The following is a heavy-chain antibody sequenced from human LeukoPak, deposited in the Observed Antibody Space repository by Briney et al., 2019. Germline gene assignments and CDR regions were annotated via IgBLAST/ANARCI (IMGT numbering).Heavy chain of an antibody. Sequence: GGSLRLSCAASGFTFISYSMNWVRQGPGKGLEWVSSISSSSSYIYYADSVKGRFTISRDNAKNSLYLQMNSLRAEDTALYYCARDRTVYRGYYYYMDVWGKGTTVTVSS. CDR2: ISSSSSYI. CDR1: GFTFISYS. V-gene: IGHV3-21*04. D-gene: IGHD1-14*01. J-gene: IGHJ6*03. CDR3: ARDRTVYRGYYYYMDV.